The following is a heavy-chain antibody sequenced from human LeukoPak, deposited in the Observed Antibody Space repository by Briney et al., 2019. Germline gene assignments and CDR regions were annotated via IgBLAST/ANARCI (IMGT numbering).Heavy chain of an antibody. Sequence: SETLSLTCTVSGYSVSSGYYWGWIRQPPGKGLEWIGSIYHSGSTYYNPSLKSRVTISVDTSKNQFSLKLSSVTAADTAVYYCAGSSGYYPTVDYWGQGTLVTVSS. J-gene: IGHJ4*02. V-gene: IGHV4-38-2*02. D-gene: IGHD3-22*01. CDR3: AGSSGYYPTVDY. CDR1: GYSVSSGYY. CDR2: IYHSGST.